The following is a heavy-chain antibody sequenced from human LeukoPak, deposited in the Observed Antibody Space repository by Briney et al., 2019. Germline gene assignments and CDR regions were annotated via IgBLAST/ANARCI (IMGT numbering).Heavy chain of an antibody. CDR3: ARRYYDSSGYYGIDY. D-gene: IGHD3-22*01. V-gene: IGHV1-2*06. J-gene: IGHJ4*02. CDR2: INPNSDDT. Sequence: ASVKVSCKASGYTFTGYYIHWVRQAPGQGLEWMGRINPNSDDTNYAQKFQGRVTMTRDTSISTAYMELSRLRSDDTAVYYCARRYYDSSGYYGIDYWGQGTLVTVSS. CDR1: GYTFTGYY.